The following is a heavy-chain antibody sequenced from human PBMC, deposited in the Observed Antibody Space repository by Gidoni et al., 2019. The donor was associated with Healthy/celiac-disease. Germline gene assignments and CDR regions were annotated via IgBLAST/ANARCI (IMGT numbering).Heavy chain of an antibody. CDR3: ARHGYYYGSGGYGMDV. Sequence: QLQLQESGPGLVKPSETLSLTCTVPGGSISSSSYYWGWIRQPPGKGLEWIGSIYYSGSTYYNPSLKSRVTISVDTSKNQFSLKLSSVTAADTAVYYCARHGYYYGSGGYGMDVWGQGTTVTVSS. J-gene: IGHJ6*02. D-gene: IGHD3-10*01. CDR2: IYYSGST. CDR1: GGSISSSSYY. V-gene: IGHV4-39*01.